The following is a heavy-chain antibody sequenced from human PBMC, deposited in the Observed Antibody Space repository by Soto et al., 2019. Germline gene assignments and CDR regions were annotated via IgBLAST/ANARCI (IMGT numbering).Heavy chain of an antibody. CDR1: GGSISNYY. V-gene: IGHV4-59*01. Sequence: QVQLQESGPGLVKPSETLSLTCTVSGGSISNYYWSWIRQPPGKGLEWIGYIYYSGSTNYNPSLKSRVTISVDMSKSQFSLKLSSVTAADTAVYYCARERLSYSSGWYGDVFDNWGQGTMVTVSS. CDR2: IYYSGST. J-gene: IGHJ3*02. CDR3: ARERLSYSSGWYGDVFDN. D-gene: IGHD6-19*01.